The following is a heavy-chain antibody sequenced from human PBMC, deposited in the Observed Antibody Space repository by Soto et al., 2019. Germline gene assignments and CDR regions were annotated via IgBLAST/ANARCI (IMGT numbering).Heavy chain of an antibody. CDR3: ARARVTTFRFAFDP. V-gene: IGHV4-61*01. Sequence: PSETLSLTCTVSGGSVSSGSYYWSWIRQPPGKGLEWIGYIYYSGSTNYNPSLKSRVTISVDTSKNQFSLKLSSVTAADTAVYYCARARVTTFRFAFDPWGKGTLVTVSS. D-gene: IGHD4-17*01. CDR1: GGSVSSGSYY. CDR2: IYYSGST. J-gene: IGHJ5*02.